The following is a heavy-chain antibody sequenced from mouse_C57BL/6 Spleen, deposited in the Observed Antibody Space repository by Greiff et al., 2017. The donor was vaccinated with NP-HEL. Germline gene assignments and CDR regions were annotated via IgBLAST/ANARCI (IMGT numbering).Heavy chain of an antibody. J-gene: IGHJ1*03. V-gene: IGHV2-4*01. CDR3: AKEAVTTRGWYFDV. Sequence: VQRVESGPGLVQPSQSLSITCTVSGFSLTSYGVHWVRQPPGKGLEWLGVIWSGGSTDYNAAFISRLSISKDNSKSQVFFKMNSLQADDTAIYYCAKEAVTTRGWYFDVWGTGTTVTVSS. CDR1: GFSLTSYG. D-gene: IGHD2-2*01. CDR2: IWSGGST.